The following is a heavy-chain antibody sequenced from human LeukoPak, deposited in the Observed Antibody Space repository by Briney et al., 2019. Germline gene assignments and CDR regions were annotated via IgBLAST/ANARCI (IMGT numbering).Heavy chain of an antibody. CDR1: GGTFSSYA. Sequence: AASVKVSCKASGGTFSSYAISWVRQAPGQGLEWMGWINTNTGNPTYAQGFTGRFVFSLDTSVSTAYLQISGLKAEDTAVYYCACSRSSGWYLLGYWGQGTLVTVSS. CDR3: ACSRSSGWYLLGY. J-gene: IGHJ4*02. V-gene: IGHV7-4-1*02. D-gene: IGHD6-19*01. CDR2: INTNTGNP.